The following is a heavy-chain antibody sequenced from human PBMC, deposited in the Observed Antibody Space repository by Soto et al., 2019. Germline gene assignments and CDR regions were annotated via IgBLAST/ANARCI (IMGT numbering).Heavy chain of an antibody. CDR3: ARAGDDSAYCGADCYFRGNLYFDL. J-gene: IGHJ2*01. CDR2: INSSCGST. V-gene: IGHV1-46*01. CDR1: GYPFSSYY. D-gene: IGHD2-21*02. Sequence: XFVKVAFQASGYPFSSYYIHWVRQAPGQGLEWMGIINSSCGSTIYAQKFQGRVTMTRDTSTSTVYMELSSPRSEDTAVYYCARAGDDSAYCGADCYFRGNLYFDLWGRRTLVTVSS.